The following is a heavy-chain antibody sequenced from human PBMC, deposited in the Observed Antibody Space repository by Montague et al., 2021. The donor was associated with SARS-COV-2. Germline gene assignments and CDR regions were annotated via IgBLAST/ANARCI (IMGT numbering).Heavy chain of an antibody. V-gene: IGHV3-33*08. CDR2: IWYDGSNQ. CDR3: AREYSAPRWFGEYNRYGMDV. J-gene: IGHJ6*02. Sequence: SLRLSCAASGFTFSSYDMHWVRQAPGKGLEWVAVIWYDGSNQYYGDSVKGRFTISRDNSKNTLYLQMNSLRAEDTAVYCCAREYSAPRWFGEYNRYGMDVWGQGT. D-gene: IGHD3-10*01. CDR1: GFTFSSYD.